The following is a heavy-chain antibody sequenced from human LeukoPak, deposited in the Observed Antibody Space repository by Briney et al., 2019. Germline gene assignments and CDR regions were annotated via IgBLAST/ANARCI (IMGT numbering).Heavy chain of an antibody. CDR2: IIPTFGTA. V-gene: IGHV1-69*05. J-gene: IGHJ4*02. CDR1: GGTFSSYA. CDR3: AMSYYYGSGSYLNYFDY. Sequence: GASVKVSCKASGGTFSSYAISWVRQAPGQGLEWMGRIIPTFGTANYAQKFQGRVTITTDESTSTAYMELSSLRSEDTAVYYCAMSYYYGSGSYLNYFDYWGQGTLVTVSS. D-gene: IGHD3-10*01.